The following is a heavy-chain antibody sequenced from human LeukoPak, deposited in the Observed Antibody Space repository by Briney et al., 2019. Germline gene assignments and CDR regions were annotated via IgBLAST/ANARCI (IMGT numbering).Heavy chain of an antibody. CDR1: GFTFSSYS. J-gene: IGHJ4*02. Sequence: PGGSLRLSCAASGFTFSSYSMNWVRQAPGKGLEWVAVIWYDGSNKYYADSVKGRFTISRDNSKNTLYLQMNSLRAEDTAVYYCARLINYDYLDYWGQGTLVTVSS. D-gene: IGHD3-10*01. CDR3: ARLINYDYLDY. CDR2: IWYDGSNK. V-gene: IGHV3-33*08.